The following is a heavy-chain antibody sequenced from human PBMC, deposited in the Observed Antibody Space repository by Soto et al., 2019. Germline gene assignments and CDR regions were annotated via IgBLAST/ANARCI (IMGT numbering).Heavy chain of an antibody. CDR2: ISHDGINK. D-gene: IGHD6-19*01. Sequence: QVRLVESGGGVVQPGRSLRLSCKASGFSFSSYAMYWFRQPPGKGLEWVAVISHDGINKHYADSVKGRVTVSRDNSNHSLELQLNSLRGENTAMYYCARDMYSSDYFVKWFERWVQGTLVNVSS. CDR1: GFSFSSYA. CDR3: ARDMYSSDYFVKWFER. V-gene: IGHV3-30-3*01. J-gene: IGHJ5*02.